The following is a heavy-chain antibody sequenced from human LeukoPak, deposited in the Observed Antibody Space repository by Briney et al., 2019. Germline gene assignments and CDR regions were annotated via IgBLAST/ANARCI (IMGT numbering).Heavy chain of an antibody. J-gene: IGHJ2*01. V-gene: IGHV5-51*01. CDR2: IYPGDSDA. Sequence: GESLKISCNGSGYXLSSYWIGWVRQMPGKGLEWMGIIYPGDSDATYSPSFQGQVTISADKSISTAYLQWTSLKASDTAMYYCARQVNWYFDLWGRGTLVTVSS. D-gene: IGHD4-23*01. CDR3: ARQVNWYFDL. CDR1: GYXLSSYW.